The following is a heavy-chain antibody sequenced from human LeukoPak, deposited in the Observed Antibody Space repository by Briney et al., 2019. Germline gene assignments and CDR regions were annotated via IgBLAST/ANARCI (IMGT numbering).Heavy chain of an antibody. V-gene: IGHV1-2*02. CDR3: ARHGDPNAFDI. Sequence: GASVKVSCKASGGTFSSYAISWVRQAPGQGLEWMGWINPDSGGTNSAQKFQGRVTMTRDTSISTAYMELSRLRSDDTAVCYCARHGDPNAFDIWGQGTMVTVSS. CDR1: GGTFSSYA. J-gene: IGHJ3*02. CDR2: INPDSGGT.